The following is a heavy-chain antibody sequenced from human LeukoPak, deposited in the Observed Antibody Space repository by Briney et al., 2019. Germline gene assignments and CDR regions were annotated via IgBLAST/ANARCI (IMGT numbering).Heavy chain of an antibody. Sequence: SQTLSLTCTVSGAFISRNNDYWGWVRHPPGKGLDGIANIFSSGNIYYNASLKSRLTIYIDTAKNPFSLNLCYVTAADAAVYYCARRYRSSLATGGRGTLVTVSP. J-gene: IGHJ2*01. V-gene: IGHV4-39*01. CDR2: IFSSGNI. CDR1: GAFISRNNDY. CDR3: ARRYRSSLAT. D-gene: IGHD6-13*01.